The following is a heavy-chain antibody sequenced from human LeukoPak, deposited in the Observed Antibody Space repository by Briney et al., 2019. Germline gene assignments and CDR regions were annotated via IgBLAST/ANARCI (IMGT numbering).Heavy chain of an antibody. CDR2: INHSGST. V-gene: IGHV4-34*01. CDR1: GGSFSGYY. D-gene: IGHD2-15*01. J-gene: IGHJ5*02. CDR3: ARVGGYCSGGSCYDWFDP. Sequence: PSETLSLTCAVYGGSFSGYYWSWIRQPPGKGLEWIGEINHSGSTNYNPSLKSRVTISVDTSKNQFSLKLSSVTAADTAVYYCARVGGYCSGGSCYDWFDPWGQGTLVTVSS.